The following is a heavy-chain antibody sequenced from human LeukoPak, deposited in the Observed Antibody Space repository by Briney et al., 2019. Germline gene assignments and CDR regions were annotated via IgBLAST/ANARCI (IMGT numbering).Heavy chain of an antibody. J-gene: IGHJ4*02. Sequence: SETLSLTCTVSGGSISSSSYYWGWIRQPPGKGLKWIGSIYYSGSTYYNPSLKSRVTISVDTSKNQFSLKLSSVTAADTAVYYCARDSAYGLVDYWGQGTLVTVSS. CDR1: GGSISSSSYY. CDR2: IYYSGST. V-gene: IGHV4-39*02. D-gene: IGHD3-10*01. CDR3: ARDSAYGLVDY.